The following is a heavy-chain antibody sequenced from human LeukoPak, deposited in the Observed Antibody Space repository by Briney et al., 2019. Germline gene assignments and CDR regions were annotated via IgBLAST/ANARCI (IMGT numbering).Heavy chain of an antibody. Sequence: ASVKVSCKASGYTFTSYYMHWVRQAPGQGLEWMGWINPNSGGTNYAQKFQGRVTMTRDTSISTAYMELSRLRSDDTAVYYCAREMISSGSYDYWGQGTLVTVSS. V-gene: IGHV1-2*02. CDR2: INPNSGGT. D-gene: IGHD6-19*01. CDR3: AREMISSGSYDY. CDR1: GYTFTSYY. J-gene: IGHJ4*02.